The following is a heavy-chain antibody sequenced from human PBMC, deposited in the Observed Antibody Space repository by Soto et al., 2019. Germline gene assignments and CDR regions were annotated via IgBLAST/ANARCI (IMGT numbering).Heavy chain of an antibody. D-gene: IGHD4-17*01. CDR1: SGSISTGGYY. CDR2: IYYSGIT. CDR3: ARDKDYGDYEVFDY. J-gene: IGHJ4*02. V-gene: IGHV4-31*03. Sequence: QVQLQESGPGLVKSSQTLSLTCTVSSGSISTGGYYWSWIRQHPGKGLEWVGYIYYSGITYYNPSLKLRLPISVDTSKIQLSLKLSAVTAADTAVYYWARDKDYGDYEVFDYWGQGTLVTVSS.